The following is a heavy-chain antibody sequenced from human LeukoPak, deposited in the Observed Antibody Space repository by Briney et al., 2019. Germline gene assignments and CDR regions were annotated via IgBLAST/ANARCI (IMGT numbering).Heavy chain of an antibody. CDR2: ISPNSGAT. CDR3: ARLGGGSSWSNFDY. CDR1: GYTFTGYY. D-gene: IGHD6-13*01. J-gene: IGHJ4*02. Sequence: ASVKLSCKASGYTFTGYYMHWVRQAPGQGLEWMGWISPNSGATNYAQKFKARVTITGDTSISTAYMELNSLRSDDTAVYYCARLGGGSSWSNFDYWGQGTLVTVSS. V-gene: IGHV1-2*02.